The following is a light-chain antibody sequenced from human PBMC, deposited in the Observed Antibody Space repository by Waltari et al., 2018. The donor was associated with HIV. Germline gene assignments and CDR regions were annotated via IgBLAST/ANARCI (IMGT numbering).Light chain of an antibody. Sequence: ATLSCTASQSVTSGYLAWYQQKPGRTPRLVISGASSRATGIPDRFSGSGSGTHFTLTINGVEPEDFAVYFCQQYATSPELTFGGGTQLDIK. CDR3: QQYATSPELT. CDR1: QSVTSGY. J-gene: IGKJ4*01. CDR2: GAS. V-gene: IGKV3-20*01.